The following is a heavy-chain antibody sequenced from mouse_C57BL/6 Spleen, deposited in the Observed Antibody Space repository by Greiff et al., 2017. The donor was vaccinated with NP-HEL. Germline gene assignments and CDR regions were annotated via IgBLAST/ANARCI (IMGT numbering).Heavy chain of an antibody. CDR1: GFTFSDYY. V-gene: IGHV5-12*01. CDR3: ARHGATVVALDY. Sequence: EVKLVESGGGLVQPGGSLKLSCAASGFTFSDYYMYWVRQTPEKRLEWVAYISNGGGSTYYPDTVKGRFTISRDNAKNTLYLQMSRLKSEDTAMYYCARHGATVVALDYWGQGTTLTVSS. D-gene: IGHD1-1*01. J-gene: IGHJ2*01. CDR2: ISNGGGST.